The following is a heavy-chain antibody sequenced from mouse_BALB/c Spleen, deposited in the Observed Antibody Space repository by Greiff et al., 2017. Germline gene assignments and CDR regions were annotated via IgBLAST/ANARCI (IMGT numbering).Heavy chain of an antibody. CDR1: GFTFSSFG. J-gene: IGHJ4*01. CDR3: ARKKYGNYYYAMDD. CDR2: ISSGSSTI. Sequence: EVKVVESGGGLVQPGGSRKLSCAASGFTFSSFGMHWVRQAPEKGLEWVAYISSGSSTIYYADTVKGRFTISRDNPKNTLFLQMTSLRSEDTAMYYCARKKYGNYYYAMDDWGQGTSVTVSS. V-gene: IGHV5-17*02. D-gene: IGHD2-10*02.